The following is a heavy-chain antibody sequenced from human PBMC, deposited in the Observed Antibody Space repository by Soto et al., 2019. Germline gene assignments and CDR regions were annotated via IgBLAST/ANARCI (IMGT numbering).Heavy chain of an antibody. CDR2: INPRFGDT. J-gene: IGHJ6*02. V-gene: IGHV1-2*02. CDR3: ARNMDYYYGPGSGNGHGF. CDR1: GYTFTAYY. D-gene: IGHD3-10*01. Sequence: QVPLVQSGAELKEPGDSVRVSCEASGYTFTAYYIHSVRQAPGQGLEWMGWINPRFGDTSYAQDFQGRVSMTRDTSISTVYMELSTLTSDDTAIYYCARNMDYYYGPGSGNGHGFWGQGTTVTVFS.